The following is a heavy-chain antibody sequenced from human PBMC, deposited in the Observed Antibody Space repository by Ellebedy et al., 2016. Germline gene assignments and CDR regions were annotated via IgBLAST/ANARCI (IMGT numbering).Heavy chain of an antibody. D-gene: IGHD4-17*01. CDR3: YYGHYSGY. Sequence: GESLKISCTASGFTFSNYVMTWVRQAPGGGLEWVSTISGGGDITFSADSVKGRFTISRDNSRNTLYLQMNSLTAADTAVYYCYYGHYSGYWGQGTLVTVSS. J-gene: IGHJ4*02. CDR2: ISGGGDIT. CDR1: GFTFSNYV. V-gene: IGHV3-23*01.